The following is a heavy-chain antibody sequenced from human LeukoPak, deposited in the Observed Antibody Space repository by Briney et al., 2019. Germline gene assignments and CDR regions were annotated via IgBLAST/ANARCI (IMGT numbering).Heavy chain of an antibody. CDR1: GFTFSSYS. CDR2: ISSSSSYV. Sequence: GSLRLSCAASGFTFSSYSMNWVRQAPGKGLEWVSSISSSSSYVYYADSVKGRFTISRDKAKNSLYLQMNSLRAEDTAVYYCARDLPHTAMAPDYYYYYGMDVWGQGTTVTVSS. V-gene: IGHV3-21*01. D-gene: IGHD5-18*01. CDR3: ARDLPHTAMAPDYYYYYGMDV. J-gene: IGHJ6*02.